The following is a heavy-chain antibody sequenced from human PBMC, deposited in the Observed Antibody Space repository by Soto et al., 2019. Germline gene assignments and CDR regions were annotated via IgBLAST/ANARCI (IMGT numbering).Heavy chain of an antibody. CDR2: IYPGDSDT. Sequence: GESLKISCKGSGYSFTSYWIGWVRQMPGKGLEWMGIIYPGDSDTRYSPSFQGQVTISADKSISTAYLQWSSLKASDTAMYYCARSDYDFWSGYQAENWFDPWGQGTLVTVSS. J-gene: IGHJ5*02. CDR3: ARSDYDFWSGYQAENWFDP. V-gene: IGHV5-51*01. D-gene: IGHD3-3*01. CDR1: GYSFTSYW.